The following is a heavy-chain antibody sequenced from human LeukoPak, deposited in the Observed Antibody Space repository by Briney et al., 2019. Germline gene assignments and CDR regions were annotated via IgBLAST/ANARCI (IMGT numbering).Heavy chain of an antibody. V-gene: IGHV1-46*01. CDR2: INPSGGSP. Sequence: ASVKVSCKAYGYTFISKYLNWVRQAPRQGLEWVGIINPSGGSPSYAQKFQGRVTMTRDMSTSTVYMTLSSLKSEDTAVYYCARGGQVAPQPGNWFDPWGQGTLVTVSS. CDR3: ARGGQVAPQPGNWFDP. CDR1: GYTFISKY. D-gene: IGHD2-2*01. J-gene: IGHJ5*02.